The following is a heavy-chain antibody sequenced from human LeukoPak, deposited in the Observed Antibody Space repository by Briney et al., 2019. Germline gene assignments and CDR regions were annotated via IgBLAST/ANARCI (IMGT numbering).Heavy chain of an antibody. CDR2: INHSGST. V-gene: IGHV4-34*01. D-gene: IGHD3-22*01. CDR3: ARGVQSHYYDSSGYGRYFDS. Sequence: SETLSLTCAVYGGSFSGYYWSWIRQPPGKGLEWIGEINHSGSTNYNPSLKSRVTISVDTSKNQFSLKLSPVTAADTAVYYCARGVQSHYYDSSGYGRYFDSWGQGTPVTVSS. CDR1: GGSFSGYY. J-gene: IGHJ4*02.